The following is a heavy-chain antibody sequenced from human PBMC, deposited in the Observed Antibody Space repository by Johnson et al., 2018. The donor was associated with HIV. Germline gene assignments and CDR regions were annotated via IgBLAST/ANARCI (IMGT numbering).Heavy chain of an antibody. Sequence: VQLVESGGGLVQPGRSLRLSCAASGFTFSDHYMDWVRQAPGKGLEWVGRTRHKANSYTTEYAASVKGRFTISRDDSKNSLYLQMNSLRPEDTAVYYCARDHGWSRGWLFDAFDIWGQGTMVTVSS. CDR2: TRHKANSYTT. J-gene: IGHJ3*02. D-gene: IGHD6-19*01. CDR1: GFTFSDHY. CDR3: ARDHGWSRGWLFDAFDI. V-gene: IGHV3-72*01.